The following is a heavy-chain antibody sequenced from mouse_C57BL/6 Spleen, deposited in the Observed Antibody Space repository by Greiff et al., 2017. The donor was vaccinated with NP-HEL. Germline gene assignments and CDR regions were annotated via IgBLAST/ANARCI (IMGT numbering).Heavy chain of an antibody. Sequence: EVQLQQSGPVLVKPGASVKMSCKASGYTFTDYYMNWVKQSHGKSLEWIGVINPYNGGTSYNQKFKGKATLTVDKSSSTAYMEINSLTSEDSAVYYCARFCGSSYWYFDGWGTGTTVTVSS. V-gene: IGHV1-19*01. J-gene: IGHJ1*03. CDR3: ARFCGSSYWYFDG. CDR1: GYTFTDYY. D-gene: IGHD1-1*01. CDR2: INPYNGGT.